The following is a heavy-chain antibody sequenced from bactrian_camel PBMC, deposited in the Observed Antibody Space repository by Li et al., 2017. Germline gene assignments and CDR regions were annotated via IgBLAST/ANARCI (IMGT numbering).Heavy chain of an antibody. CDR2: IKRDGST. Sequence: HVQLVESGGGSVHTGGSLRLSCGYSGFVDSEFCLGWFRQAPGEQRERVGSIKRDGSTQYADSVKGQFTISKDSSKNTLYLQMDSLKPEDTAMYYCAVYDSWFVCPTDHQSYLYWGQGTQVTVS. CDR1: GFVDSEFC. CDR3: AVYDSWFVCPTDHQSYLY. V-gene: IGHV3S53*01. J-gene: IGHJ4*01. D-gene: IGHD2*01.